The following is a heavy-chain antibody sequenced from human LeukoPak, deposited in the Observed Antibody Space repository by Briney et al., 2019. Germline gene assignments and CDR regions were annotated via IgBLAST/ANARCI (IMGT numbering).Heavy chain of an antibody. CDR1: GYTFTNYD. V-gene: IGHV1-8*01. CDR3: ARGFLDYDTTDYAFSYY. J-gene: IGHJ4*02. D-gene: IGHD3-22*01. Sequence: ASVKVSCKASGYTFTNYDITWMRQASGEGLEWMGWMNPNNGNTGYAQRFQGRVTLTRDTSISTAYMELSSLRSEDTAVYYCARGFLDYDTTDYAFSYYWGQGTLVTVSS. CDR2: MNPNNGNT.